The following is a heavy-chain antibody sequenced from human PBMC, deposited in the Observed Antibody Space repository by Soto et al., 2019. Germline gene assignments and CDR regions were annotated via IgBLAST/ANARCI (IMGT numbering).Heavy chain of an antibody. CDR3: AKDTDYDLNWFDT. J-gene: IGHJ5*02. CDR2: ISYDGSYR. V-gene: IGHV3-30*18. Sequence: GGSLRLSCAASGFTFSNSAMVWVRQAPGKGLEWVALISYDGSYRYYADSVKGRFTISRDNSKNILYLQMNSLRADDTAVYYCAKDTDYDLNWFDTWGQGTLVTVSS. D-gene: IGHD3-22*01. CDR1: GFTFSNSA.